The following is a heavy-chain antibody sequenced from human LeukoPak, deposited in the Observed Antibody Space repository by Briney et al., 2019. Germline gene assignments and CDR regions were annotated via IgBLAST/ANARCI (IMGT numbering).Heavy chain of an antibody. D-gene: IGHD3-22*01. J-gene: IGHJ4*02. CDR1: GFTFSSYA. V-gene: IGHV3-30-3*01. CDR2: ISYDGSNK. Sequence: GGSLRLSCAASGFTFSSYAMHWVRQAPGKGLEWVAVISYDGSNKYYADSVKGRFTISRDNSKNTLYLQMNSLRAEDTAVYYCARNWWSVYYDSSGILDYWGQGTLVTVSS. CDR3: ARNWWSVYYDSSGILDY.